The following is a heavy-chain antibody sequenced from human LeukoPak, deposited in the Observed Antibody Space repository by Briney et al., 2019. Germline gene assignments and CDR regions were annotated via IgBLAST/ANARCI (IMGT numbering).Heavy chain of an antibody. V-gene: IGHV1-46*01. J-gene: IGHJ6*02. CDR2: INPNGGSS. Sequence: ASVKVSCKASGYTFTTYYIHWVRQAPGHGLEWMGIINPNGGSSNCAQKFQGRVTMTRNTSISTAYMELSSLRSEDTAVYYCAREARHDSSGYYVGTYYYYYYGMDVWGQGTTVTVSS. CDR3: AREARHDSSGYYVGTYYYYYYGMDV. D-gene: IGHD3-22*01. CDR1: GYTFTTYY.